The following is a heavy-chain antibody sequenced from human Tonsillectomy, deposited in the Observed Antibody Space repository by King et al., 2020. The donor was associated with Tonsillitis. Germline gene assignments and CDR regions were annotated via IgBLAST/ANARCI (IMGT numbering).Heavy chain of an antibody. V-gene: IGHV3-23*04. CDR1: GFTFSSYA. D-gene: IGHD3-3*01. CDR2: ISTTDVYT. J-gene: IGHJ6*03. CDR3: ARGSSSPWRNYYLDV. Sequence: VQLVESGGGLGQPGGSLRLSCATSGFTFSSYAMSWVRQAPGKGLEWVSGISTTDVYTYYADSVKGRFTISRDNSRNTLYLQMNSLRVEDTAVYYCARGSSSPWRNYYLDVWGKGTTVTVSS.